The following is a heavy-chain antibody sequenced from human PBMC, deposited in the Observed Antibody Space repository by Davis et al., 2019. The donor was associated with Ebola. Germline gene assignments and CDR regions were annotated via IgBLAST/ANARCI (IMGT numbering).Heavy chain of an antibody. D-gene: IGHD3-10*01. Sequence: MPGGSLTLSCPVYGGSFSGYYWSWIRQPPGKGLEWIGEINHSGSTNYNPSLKSRVTISVDTSKNQFSLKLSSVTAADTAVYYCARAPWYYGSGSRYYFDYWGQGTLVTVSS. CDR1: GGSFSGYY. CDR3: ARAPWYYGSGSRYYFDY. CDR2: INHSGST. J-gene: IGHJ4*02. V-gene: IGHV4-34*01.